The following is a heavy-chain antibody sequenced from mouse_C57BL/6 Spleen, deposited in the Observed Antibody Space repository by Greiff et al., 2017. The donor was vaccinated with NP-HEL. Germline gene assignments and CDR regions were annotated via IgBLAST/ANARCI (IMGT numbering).Heavy chain of an antibody. J-gene: IGHJ2*01. V-gene: IGHV1-64*01. Sequence: VQLQQPGAELVKPGASVKLSCKASGYTFTSYWMHWVKQRPGQGLEWIGMIHPNSGSTNYNEKFKSKATLTVDKSSSTAYMQLSSLTSEDSAVYYCARSYYGKYFDYWGQGTTLTVSS. CDR2: IHPNSGST. CDR1: GYTFTSYW. CDR3: ARSYYGKYFDY. D-gene: IGHD1-1*01.